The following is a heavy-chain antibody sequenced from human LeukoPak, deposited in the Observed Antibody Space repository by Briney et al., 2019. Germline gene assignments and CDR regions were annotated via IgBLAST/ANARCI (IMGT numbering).Heavy chain of an antibody. J-gene: IGHJ4*02. D-gene: IGHD1-1*01. Sequence: ASVKVSCTASGGTFSSYAISWVRQVPGHGLEWMGWMDPNNGDTYYAQKFQGRVALTRDTSINTAFMELSGLTSDDTAVYYCGRLGAGKNYAYVDYWGQGTLVTVSS. CDR1: GGTFSSYA. CDR2: MDPNNGDT. V-gene: IGHV1-8*02. CDR3: GRLGAGKNYAYVDY.